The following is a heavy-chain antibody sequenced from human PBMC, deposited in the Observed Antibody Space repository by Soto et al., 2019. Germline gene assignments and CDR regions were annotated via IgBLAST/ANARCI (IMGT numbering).Heavy chain of an antibody. CDR2: ISYDGSNK. CDR3: AKPGDDSSGYYYLGFDY. V-gene: IGHV3-30*18. J-gene: IGHJ4*02. Sequence: VQLVESGGGLVQPGRSLRLSCAASGFTFSSYGMHWVRQAPGKGLEWVAVISYDGSNKYYADSVKGRFTISRDNSKNTLYLQMNSLRAEDTAVYYCAKPGDDSSGYYYLGFDYWGQGTLVTVSS. D-gene: IGHD3-22*01. CDR1: GFTFSSYG.